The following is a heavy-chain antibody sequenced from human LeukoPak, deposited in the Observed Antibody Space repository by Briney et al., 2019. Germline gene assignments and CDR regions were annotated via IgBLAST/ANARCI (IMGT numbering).Heavy chain of an antibody. V-gene: IGHV4-39*01. CDR2: IYYSGST. CDR3: ARQGTVTTYYYYYYGMDV. CDR1: GGSISSSSYY. D-gene: IGHD4-17*01. Sequence: PSETLSLTCTVSGGSISSSSYYWGWIRQPPGKGLEWIGSIYYSGSTYYNPSLKSRVTISVDTSKNQFSLTLSSVTAADTAVYYCARQGTVTTYYYYYYGMDVWGQGTTVTVSS. J-gene: IGHJ6*02.